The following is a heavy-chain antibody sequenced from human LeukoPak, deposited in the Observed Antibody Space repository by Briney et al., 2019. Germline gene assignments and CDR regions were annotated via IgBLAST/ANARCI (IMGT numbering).Heavy chain of an antibody. Sequence: PSETLSLTCTVSGGSISSYYWSWIRQPPGKGLEWIGRIFTSGITNYDPSLKSRVTMSVDTSKNQFSLNLSSVTAADTAVYYCARESSGNYYNPLGYMDVWGKGTTVTVSS. CDR1: GGSISSYY. V-gene: IGHV4-4*07. CDR3: ARESSGNYYNPLGYMDV. J-gene: IGHJ6*03. CDR2: IFTSGIT. D-gene: IGHD3-10*01.